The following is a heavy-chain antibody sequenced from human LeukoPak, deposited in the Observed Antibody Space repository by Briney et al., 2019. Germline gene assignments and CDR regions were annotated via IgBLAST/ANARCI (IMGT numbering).Heavy chain of an antibody. CDR1: GLTFSSYG. J-gene: IGHJ4*02. CDR2: ISGSGGST. Sequence: GGSLRLSCAASGLTFSSYGMSWVRQAPGKGLEWVSAISGSGGSTYYADSVKGRFTISRDNSKNTLYLQMNSLRAEDTAVYYCARDETYYDYVWGNPPPDWGQGTLVTVSS. V-gene: IGHV3-23*01. CDR3: ARDETYYDYVWGNPPPD. D-gene: IGHD3-16*01.